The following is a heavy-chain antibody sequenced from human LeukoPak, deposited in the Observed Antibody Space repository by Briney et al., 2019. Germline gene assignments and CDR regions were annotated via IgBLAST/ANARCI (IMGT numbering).Heavy chain of an antibody. CDR1: GFTVSSNY. CDR2: IYSGGST. V-gene: IGHV3-53*01. CDR3: ARIIAAAGADAFDI. J-gene: IGHJ3*02. D-gene: IGHD6-13*01. Sequence: GGSLRLSCAASGFTVSSNYMSWVRQAPGKGLEWVSVIYSGGSTYYADSVKGRFTISRDNSKNTLYLQINSLRAEDTAVYYCARIIAAAGADAFDIWGQGTMVTVSS.